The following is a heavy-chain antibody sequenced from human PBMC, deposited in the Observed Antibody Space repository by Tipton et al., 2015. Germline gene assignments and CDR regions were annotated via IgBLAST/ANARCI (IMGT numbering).Heavy chain of an antibody. Sequence: TLSLTCSVSSDSISKYYWSWIRQPPGKELEWIGYIQYSGSTNYNPSLKSRVTISVDTSKNQFSLKLTSVTAADTAVYYCARSRYTVTPDSWGQGTLVTVSS. J-gene: IGHJ4*02. CDR3: ARSRYTVTPDS. D-gene: IGHD4-17*01. V-gene: IGHV4-59*08. CDR1: SDSISKYY. CDR2: IQYSGST.